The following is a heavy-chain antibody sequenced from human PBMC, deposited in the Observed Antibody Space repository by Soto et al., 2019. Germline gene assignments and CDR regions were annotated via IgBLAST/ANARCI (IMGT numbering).Heavy chain of an antibody. D-gene: IGHD1-1*01. V-gene: IGHV3-23*01. CDR3: ATAGAKPTWNFDY. CDR1: GFTFDSCG. Sequence: EVQLLESGGDLVQPGGSLRLSCVASGFTFDSCGMNWVRQAPGKGLEWVAGVSPHAANTYSADSVRGRFIISRDDSRKTVSLDMNRLRGEASAVYYCATAGAKPTWNFDYWGQGTVVTVSS. J-gene: IGHJ4*02. CDR2: VSPHAANT.